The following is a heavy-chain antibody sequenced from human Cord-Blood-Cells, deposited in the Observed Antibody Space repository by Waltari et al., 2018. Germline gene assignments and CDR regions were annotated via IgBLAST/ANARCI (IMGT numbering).Heavy chain of an antibody. J-gene: IGHJ4*02. CDR1: GATSSRYV. D-gene: IGHD2-2*01. CDR2: FIPMFGTA. CDR3: ATPQLGRVGDY. Sequence: QAQLLQHGAEAKNHGSSGKVYCKASGATSSRYVVSWLRQPPGQGLEWMGGFIPMFGTANYAQKFQGRVRITADESTSTAYMELSSLRSEDTAVYYCATPQLGRVGDYWGQGTLVTVSS. V-gene: IGHV1-69*01.